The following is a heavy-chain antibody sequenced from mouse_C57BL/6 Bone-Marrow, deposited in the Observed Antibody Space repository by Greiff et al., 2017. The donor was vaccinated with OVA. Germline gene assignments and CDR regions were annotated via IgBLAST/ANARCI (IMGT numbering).Heavy chain of an antibody. V-gene: IGHV1-50*01. CDR3: ALYGNYLAWFAY. CDR1: GYTFTSYW. CDR2: IDPSDSYT. D-gene: IGHD2-1*01. J-gene: IGHJ3*01. Sequence: QVQLQQPGAELVKPGASVKLSCKASGYTFTSYWMQWVKQRPGQGLEWIGEIDPSDSYTNYNQKFKGKATLTVDTSSSTAYMQLSSLTSAASAVYYCALYGNYLAWFAYWGQGTLVTVSA.